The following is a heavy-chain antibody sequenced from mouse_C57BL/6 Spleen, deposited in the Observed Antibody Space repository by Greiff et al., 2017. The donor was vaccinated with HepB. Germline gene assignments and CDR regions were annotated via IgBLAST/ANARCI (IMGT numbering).Heavy chain of an antibody. Sequence: QVQLQQSGAELVKPGASVKISCKASGYAFSSYWMNWVKQRPGKGLEWIGQIYPGDGDTNYNGKFKGKATLTADKSSSTAYMQLSSLTSEDDAVYFCARSEYYYAMDYWGQGTSVTVAS. CDR3: ARSEYYYAMDY. V-gene: IGHV1-80*01. J-gene: IGHJ4*01. CDR1: GYAFSSYW. CDR2: IYPGDGDT.